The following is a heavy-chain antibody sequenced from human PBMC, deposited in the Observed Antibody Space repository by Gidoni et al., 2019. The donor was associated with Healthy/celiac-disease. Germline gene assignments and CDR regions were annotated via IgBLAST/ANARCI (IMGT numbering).Heavy chain of an antibody. D-gene: IGHD2-21*02. V-gene: IGHV4-59*01. Sequence: QVQLQESGPGLVKPSETLSLTCTVSGGSISSYYWSWIRQPPGKGLEWIGYIYYSGSTNYNPSLKSRVTISVDTSKNQFSLKLSSVTAADTAVYYCAREAVVVTAIPEYYFDYWGQGTLVTVSS. J-gene: IGHJ4*02. CDR1: GGSISSYY. CDR3: AREAVVVTAIPEYYFDY. CDR2: IYYSGST.